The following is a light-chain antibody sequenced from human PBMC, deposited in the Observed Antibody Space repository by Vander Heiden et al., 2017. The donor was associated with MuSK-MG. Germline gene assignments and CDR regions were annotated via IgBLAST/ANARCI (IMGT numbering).Light chain of an antibody. V-gene: IGLV1-44*01. CDR1: SSNIGSNT. CDR3: AAWDDSLNGHVV. Sequence: QSVLTQPPSASATPGQGVTISCSGSSSNIGSNTVNWYQQLPGTAPKLLSYRNNQRPSGVPDRFSGSKSGTSASLAISGLQSEDEADYDGAAWDDSLNGHVVFGGGTKLTVL. CDR2: RNN. J-gene: IGLJ2*01.